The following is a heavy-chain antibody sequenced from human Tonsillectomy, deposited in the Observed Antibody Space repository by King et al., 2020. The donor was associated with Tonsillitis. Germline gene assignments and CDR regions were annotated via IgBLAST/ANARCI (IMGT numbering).Heavy chain of an antibody. CDR2: ISSTSTYT. D-gene: IGHD1-26*01. V-gene: IGHV3-11*05. Sequence: VQLVESGGGLVKPGGSLRLSCAASGFTFSDYYMSWIRQAPGKGLEWVSYISSTSTYTNYADSVKGRFTISRDNAKNSLYLQMNSLRAEDTAVYYCARTSGSYYVPYYYYSMDVWGKGTTVTVSS. CDR3: ARTSGSYYVPYYYYSMDV. CDR1: GFTFSDYY. J-gene: IGHJ6*03.